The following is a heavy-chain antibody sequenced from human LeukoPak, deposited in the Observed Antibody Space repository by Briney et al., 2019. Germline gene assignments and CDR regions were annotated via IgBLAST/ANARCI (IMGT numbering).Heavy chain of an antibody. CDR2: IGNAADT. V-gene: IGHV3-13*01. J-gene: IGHJ4*02. CDR3: AGGRGQIINY. Sequence: GGSLRLSCAAPGFTLYRSDMHWVRHATGKGLEWVSAIGNAADTYYPGSVKGRFTISRENAKNSLYLQMNALRAGDTAVYFCAGGRGQIINYWGQGTLVTVSS. CDR1: GFTLYRSD.